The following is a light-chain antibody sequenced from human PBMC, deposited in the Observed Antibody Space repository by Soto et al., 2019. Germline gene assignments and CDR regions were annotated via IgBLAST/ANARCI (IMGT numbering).Light chain of an antibody. Sequence: IVRTQSPDTLSVSPGDRATLTCRASESVRNTFAGYQRRPDQAPTILIYGASTRATGTPARFSGSGSGREFTLTTISLQYEDFAVYYCQQYVNWPPWTFGQGTKVEIK. J-gene: IGKJ1*01. CDR1: ESVRNT. CDR2: GAS. CDR3: QQYVNWPPWT. V-gene: IGKV3-15*01.